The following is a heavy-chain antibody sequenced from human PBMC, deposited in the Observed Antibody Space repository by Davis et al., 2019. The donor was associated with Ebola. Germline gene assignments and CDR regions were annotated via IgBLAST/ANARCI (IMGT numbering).Heavy chain of an antibody. CDR2: IRFDGTTK. Sequence: PGGSLRLSCSASGFAFSTYGMHWVRQAPGKGLEWVAFIRFDGTTKLYIDSVKGRFTISRDNSQNTLSLQMNSLRAEDTAVYYCVKDLWGRPPYYFDLWGQGTLVTVSS. CDR3: VKDLWGRPPYYFDL. V-gene: IGHV3-30*02. J-gene: IGHJ4*02. CDR1: GFAFSTYG. D-gene: IGHD2-21*01.